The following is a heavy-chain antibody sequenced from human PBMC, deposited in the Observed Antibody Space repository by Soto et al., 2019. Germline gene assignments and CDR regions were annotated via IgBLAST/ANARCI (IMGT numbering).Heavy chain of an antibody. CDR1: GFAFGSVQ. Sequence: GWCVRLSGAAAGFAFGSVQMHCVRQTPGKGLEWVASISYDSSRKYYADSVKGRFSIFRDNSKNTLYLQMSSLRPDDTGVFYCARDQHGAVAGVDFWGQGTLVPVS. CDR3: ARDQHGAVAGVDF. D-gene: IGHD6-19*01. V-gene: IGHV3-30-3*01. J-gene: IGHJ4*02. CDR2: ISYDSSRK.